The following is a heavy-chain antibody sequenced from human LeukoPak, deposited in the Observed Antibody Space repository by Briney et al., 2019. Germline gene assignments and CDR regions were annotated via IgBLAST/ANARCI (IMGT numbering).Heavy chain of an antibody. Sequence: SETLSLTCAVSGGSISSGGYSWSWIRQPPGKGLGWIGYIYHSGSTYYNPSLKSRVTISVDRSKNQFSLKLSSVTAADTAVYYCARGMTTVVTDAFDIWGQGTMVTVSS. J-gene: IGHJ3*02. V-gene: IGHV4-30-2*01. CDR2: IYHSGST. D-gene: IGHD4-17*01. CDR1: GGSISSGGYS. CDR3: ARGMTTVVTDAFDI.